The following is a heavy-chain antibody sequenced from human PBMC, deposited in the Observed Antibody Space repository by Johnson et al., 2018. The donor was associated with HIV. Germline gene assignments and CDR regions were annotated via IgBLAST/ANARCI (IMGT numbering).Heavy chain of an antibody. D-gene: IGHD1-1*01. CDR3: ARAPGWNDVLGAFDI. Sequence: VQLVESGGGLVQPGGSLRLSCAASGFTVSSHYTSWVRQAPGKGLEWVSVIYSGGSTYYADSVKGRFTISRDNSKNTLYLQMNSLRAEDTAVYYCARAPGWNDVLGAFDIWGQGTMVTVSS. V-gene: IGHV3-66*01. J-gene: IGHJ3*02. CDR2: IYSGGST. CDR1: GFTVSSHY.